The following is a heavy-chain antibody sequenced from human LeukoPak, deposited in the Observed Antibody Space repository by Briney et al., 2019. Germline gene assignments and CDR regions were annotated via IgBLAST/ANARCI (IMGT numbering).Heavy chain of an antibody. CDR1: KFTFSKNW. CDR2: IKSDGSTT. D-gene: IGHD2-2*02. Sequence: PGGSLRLSCAASKFTFSKNWMHWVRQAPGKGLVWVSRIKSDGSTTYYAESVKGRFTISRDTAMHTLYLQMDSLRAEETAGYYCARATLIPRNAVDIWGQGTMVTVSS. CDR3: ARATLIPRNAVDI. V-gene: IGHV3-74*01. J-gene: IGHJ3*02.